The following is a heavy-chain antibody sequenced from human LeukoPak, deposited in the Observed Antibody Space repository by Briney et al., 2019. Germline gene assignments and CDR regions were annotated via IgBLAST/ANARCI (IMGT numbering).Heavy chain of an antibody. Sequence: ASVKVSCKASGYTFTSYDINWVRQATGQGLEWMGWMNPNSGNTGYAQKFQGRVTMTRNTSISTAYMELSSLRSEDTAVYYCARVRPSYCSGGSCRPYNWFDLWGQGTLVTVSS. D-gene: IGHD2-15*01. CDR2: MNPNSGNT. J-gene: IGHJ5*02. CDR3: ARVRPSYCSGGSCRPYNWFDL. V-gene: IGHV1-8*01. CDR1: GYTFTSYD.